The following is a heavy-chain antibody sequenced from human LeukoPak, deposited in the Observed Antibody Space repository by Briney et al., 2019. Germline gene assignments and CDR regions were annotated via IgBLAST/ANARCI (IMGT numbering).Heavy chain of an antibody. J-gene: IGHJ4*02. D-gene: IGHD6-6*01. Sequence: PGGSLRLSCAASGFTFSSYWMHWVRQAPGKGLVWVSRINSDGSSTSYADSVKGRFTISRDNAKNTVYLQMNSLRAEDTAVYYCAKDGIAARPGPFDHWGQGTLVTVSS. CDR1: GFTFSSYW. V-gene: IGHV3-74*01. CDR3: AKDGIAARPGPFDH. CDR2: INSDGSST.